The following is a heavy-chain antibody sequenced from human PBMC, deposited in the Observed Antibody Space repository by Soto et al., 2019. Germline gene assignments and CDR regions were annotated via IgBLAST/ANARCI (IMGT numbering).Heavy chain of an antibody. CDR3: ARHSAGISAPCGFAP. CDR2: IWPGNSDT. CDR1: GYNFXSFW. Sequence: GESLKISCKGSGYNFXSFWIAWARQMPGKGLEWMGVIWPGNSDTRYSPSFQGQVTLSVDKSINTAYLQWNSLKASDTAIYYCARHSAGISAPCGFAPRGQGTQVTVSS. D-gene: IGHD6-13*01. J-gene: IGHJ5*02. V-gene: IGHV5-51*01.